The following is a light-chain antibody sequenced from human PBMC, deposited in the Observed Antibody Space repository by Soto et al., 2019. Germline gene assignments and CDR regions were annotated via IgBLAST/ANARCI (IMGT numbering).Light chain of an antibody. V-gene: IGKV3-15*01. Sequence: IVMTQSPATLSVSPGERSTLSCRASQSVSRNLAWYQQRPGQAPRLLVSGASTRATGIAARFSGSGSGREFTLTISSLQSEDSALYYCQQYSNWPTFGQGTRLEVK. CDR2: GAS. J-gene: IGKJ5*01. CDR1: QSVSRN. CDR3: QQYSNWPT.